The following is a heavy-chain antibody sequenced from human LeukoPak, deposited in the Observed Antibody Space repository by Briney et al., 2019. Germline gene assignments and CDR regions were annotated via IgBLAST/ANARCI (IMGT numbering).Heavy chain of an antibody. V-gene: IGHV3-48*01. CDR1: GFTFSTYS. Sequence: GGSLRLSCAASGFTFSTYSMNWVRQAPGKGLEWVSYISGSSITIYYADPVKGRFTISRDNAKNSLYLQMNSLRAEDTAVYYCARDGPRAVIPQESDYWGQGTVVTVSS. CDR3: ARDGPRAVIPQESDY. CDR2: ISGSSITI. D-gene: IGHD3-16*02. J-gene: IGHJ4*02.